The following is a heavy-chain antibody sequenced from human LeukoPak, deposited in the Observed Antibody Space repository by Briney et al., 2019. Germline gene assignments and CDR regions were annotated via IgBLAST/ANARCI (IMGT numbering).Heavy chain of an antibody. CDR1: GYTFTSYG. Sequence: ASVKVSCKASGYTFTSYGISWVRQAPGQGLEWMGWISAYNGNTNYAQKLQGGVTMTTDTSTSTAYMELRSLRSDDTAVYYCARYYYDSSGYYHSPLDYWGQGTLVTVSS. J-gene: IGHJ4*02. CDR2: ISAYNGNT. V-gene: IGHV1-18*01. CDR3: ARYYYDSSGYYHSPLDY. D-gene: IGHD3-22*01.